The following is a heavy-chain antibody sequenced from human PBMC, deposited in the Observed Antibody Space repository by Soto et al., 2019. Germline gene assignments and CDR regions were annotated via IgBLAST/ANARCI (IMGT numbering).Heavy chain of an antibody. CDR2: INPSGGDT. CDR3: ARGMNDYSTSSGRRSAQRGYYYGMDV. D-gene: IGHD4-4*01. Sequence: QVQLVQSGAEVKTPGASVKVSCTASGYTFSSYYMHWVRQAPGQGLEWMGIINPSGGDTGYGQKFQGSVTMTRDTSTSTVYMGLGSLRSEDTAVYYCARGMNDYSTSSGRRSAQRGYYYGMDVWGQGTTVTVS. CDR1: GYTFSSYY. J-gene: IGHJ6*02. V-gene: IGHV1-46*01.